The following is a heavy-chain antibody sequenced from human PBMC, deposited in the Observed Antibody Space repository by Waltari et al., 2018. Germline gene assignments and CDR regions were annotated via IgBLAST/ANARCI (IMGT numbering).Heavy chain of an antibody. CDR2: INHKGST. Sequence: QVQLQQWGAKVLKPSETLSLTCNVSGGSLSGYYWSWVRQPPGKGLVWIGEINHKGSTNFNPSLRSRFTMSVDSSKNQFSLKLDSVTAVDTAVYYCARGVFDYWGQGTLVTVSS. CDR3: ARGVFDY. V-gene: IGHV4-34*01. J-gene: IGHJ4*02. CDR1: GGSLSGYY.